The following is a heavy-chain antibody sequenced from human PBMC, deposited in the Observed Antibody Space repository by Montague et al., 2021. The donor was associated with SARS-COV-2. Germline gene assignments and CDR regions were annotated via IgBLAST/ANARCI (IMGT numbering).Heavy chain of an antibody. CDR3: VRLMTTVSYYYGMDV. V-gene: IGHV4-39*01. J-gene: IGHJ6*02. CDR1: GGSISSSSYY. Sequence: SETLSLTCTVSGGSISSSSYYWGWIRQPPGKGLVWIGSIYYSGSTYYNPSLKIRVTISVDTSKNQFSLKLSSVTAADTAVYYCVRLMTTVSYYYGMDVWGQGTTVTVSS. D-gene: IGHD4-17*01. CDR2: IYYSGST.